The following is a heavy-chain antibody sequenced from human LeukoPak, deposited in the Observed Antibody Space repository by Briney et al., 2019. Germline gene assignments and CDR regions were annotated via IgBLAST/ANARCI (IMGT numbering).Heavy chain of an antibody. CDR1: GFTFSSYW. J-gene: IGHJ4*02. CDR3: ARDRDYGSGSYLY. V-gene: IGHV3-7*01. CDR2: IKQDGSEK. Sequence: GGSLRLSCAAPGFTFSSYWMSWVRRAPGQGLKWVANIKQDGSEKYYVDSVKGRFTISRDNAKNSLYLQMNSLRAEDTAVYYCARDRDYGSGSYLYWGQGTLVTVSS. D-gene: IGHD3-10*01.